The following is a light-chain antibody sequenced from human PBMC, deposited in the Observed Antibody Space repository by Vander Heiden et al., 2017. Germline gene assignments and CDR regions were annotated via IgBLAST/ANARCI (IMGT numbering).Light chain of an antibody. V-gene: IGLV3-25*03. CDR1: ASPKQN. Sequence: SYELTQPPSVSVSPGQTARTTCSGDASPKQNAYWYQQKPGQAPVLVIYKDSERPSGIPERFSGSSSATTVTLTISGVQAEDEADYYCQSADSSGTYVVFGGGTKLTVL. CDR3: QSADSSGTYVV. CDR2: KDS. J-gene: IGLJ2*01.